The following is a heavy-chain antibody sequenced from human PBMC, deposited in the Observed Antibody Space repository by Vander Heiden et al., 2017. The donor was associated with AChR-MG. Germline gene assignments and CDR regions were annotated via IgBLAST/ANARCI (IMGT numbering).Heavy chain of an antibody. V-gene: IGHV4-59*01. Sequence: VQLQVSGPGLVKPSETLSLTCPVSGGSISSYYWSWVRQPPGKGLEWIGYIYYSGSTNYNPSLKSRVTISVDTSKNQFSLKLSSVTAADTAVYYCARSTVGGWYFDLWGRGTLVTVSS. CDR2: IYYSGST. CDR1: GGSISSYY. CDR3: ARSTVGGWYFDL. D-gene: IGHD4-17*01. J-gene: IGHJ2*01.